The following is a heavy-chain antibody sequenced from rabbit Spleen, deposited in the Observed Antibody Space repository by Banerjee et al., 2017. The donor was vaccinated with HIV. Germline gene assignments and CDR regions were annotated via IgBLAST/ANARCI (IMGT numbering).Heavy chain of an antibody. D-gene: IGHD5-1*01. Sequence: QEQLVESGGGLVKPEGSLTLTCTASGFSFSNKAVMCWVRQAPGKGLEWIACINIVTGKSVYASWAKGRFTMSRTSSTTVTLQMTSLTAADTATYFCARGAGFTRLDLWGPGTLVTVS. CDR3: ARGAGFTRLDL. J-gene: IGHJ6*01. V-gene: IGHV1S45*01. CDR1: GFSFSNKAV. CDR2: INIVTGKS.